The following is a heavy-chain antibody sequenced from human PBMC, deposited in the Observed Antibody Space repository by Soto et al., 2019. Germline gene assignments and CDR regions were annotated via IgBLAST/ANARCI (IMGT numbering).Heavy chain of an antibody. CDR2: IYYSGST. CDR1: GGSISSGGYY. V-gene: IGHV4-31*03. Sequence: SETRSLTCTVSGGSISSGGYYWSWIRQHPGKGLEWIGYIYYSGSTYYNPSLKSRVTISVDTSKNQFSLKLSSVTAADTAVYYCARDPRNYSQHLWYFDLWGRGTLVTVSS. D-gene: IGHD4-4*01. CDR3: ARDPRNYSQHLWYFDL. J-gene: IGHJ2*01.